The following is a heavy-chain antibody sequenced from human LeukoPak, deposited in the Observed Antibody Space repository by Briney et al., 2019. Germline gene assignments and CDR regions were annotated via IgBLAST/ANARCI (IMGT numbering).Heavy chain of an antibody. V-gene: IGHV3-33*01. CDR1: GFNFGIYG. Sequence: PGGSLRLSCTASGFNFGIYGMHWVRQAPGKGLEWVAVMWDNGTNEYYVESVKGRFTISRDNGKRTLYLQMNSLRVEDTAVYYCARDKGVFEYVNWLDPWGQGTLVTVSS. CDR3: ARDKGVFEYVNWLDP. J-gene: IGHJ5*02. D-gene: IGHD3-10*01. CDR2: MWDNGTNE.